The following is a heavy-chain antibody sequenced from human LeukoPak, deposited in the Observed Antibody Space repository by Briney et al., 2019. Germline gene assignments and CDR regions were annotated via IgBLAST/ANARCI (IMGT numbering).Heavy chain of an antibody. D-gene: IGHD6-13*01. CDR1: GYPFSAHF. J-gene: IGHJ6*02. CDR3: ARSGPIAAAGTLTPVAYYYYGMEV. CDR2: IIPIFGTA. V-gene: IGHV1-69*13. Sequence: SVTVSCKASGYPFSAHFLNWVRQAPGQGLEWMGGIIPIFGTANYAQKFQGRVTITADESTSTAYMELSSLRSEDTAVYYCARSGPIAAAGTLTPVAYYYYGMEVWGQGTTVTVSS.